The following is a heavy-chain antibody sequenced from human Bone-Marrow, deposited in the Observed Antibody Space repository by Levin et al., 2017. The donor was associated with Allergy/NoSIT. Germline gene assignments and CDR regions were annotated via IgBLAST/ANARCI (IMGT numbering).Heavy chain of an antibody. V-gene: IGHV1-69*04. CDR3: AREVVVPTAMGYFDY. CDR1: GGTFSTCT. Sequence: SVKVSCKASGGTFSTCTINWVRQAPGQGLEWMGRIIPMLGIPNYAQKFQDRVTITADKSTSTAYMELSSLSSEDTAIYYCAREVVVPTAMGYFDYWGQGTLVTVSS. J-gene: IGHJ4*02. D-gene: IGHD2-2*01. CDR2: IIPMLGIP.